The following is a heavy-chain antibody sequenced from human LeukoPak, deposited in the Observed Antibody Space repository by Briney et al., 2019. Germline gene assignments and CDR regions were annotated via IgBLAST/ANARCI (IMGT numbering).Heavy chain of an antibody. CDR3: ARDLDDILTGYYYYYYGMDV. CDR1: GFTFSSYG. Sequence: PGRSLRLSCAASGFTFSSYGMHWVRQAPGKGLEWVAVIWYDGSNKYYADSVKGRFTISRDNSKSTLYLQMNSLRAEDTAVYYCARDLDDILTGYYYYYYGMDVWGQGTTVTVSS. D-gene: IGHD3-9*01. V-gene: IGHV3-33*01. CDR2: IWYDGSNK. J-gene: IGHJ6*02.